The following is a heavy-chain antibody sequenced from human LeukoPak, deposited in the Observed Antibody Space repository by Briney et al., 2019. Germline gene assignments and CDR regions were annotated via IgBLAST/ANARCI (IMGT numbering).Heavy chain of an antibody. CDR1: GFTSRNYA. Sequence: GGSLRLSCAASGFTSRNYAMSSVRQAPGRGLEWVSSISTTGGSTHYAASVKGGFTIPRDNSKNTLYLQMNSLRAEDTAIYYCAAEYFYDSSGPVYAEYFHHWGQGTLVSVSS. J-gene: IGHJ1*01. D-gene: IGHD3-22*01. V-gene: IGHV3-23*01. CDR3: AAEYFYDSSGPVYAEYFHH. CDR2: ISTTGGST.